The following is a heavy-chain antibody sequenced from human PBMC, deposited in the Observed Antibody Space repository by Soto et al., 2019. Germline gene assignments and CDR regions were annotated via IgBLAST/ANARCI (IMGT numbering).Heavy chain of an antibody. J-gene: IGHJ1*01. CDR2: IYYSGST. CDR3: AGDTGYCSGGSCSIEYFQH. CDR1: GGSISSYY. D-gene: IGHD2-15*01. V-gene: IGHV4-59*01. Sequence: PSETLSLTCTVSGGSISSYYWSWIWQPPGKGLEWIGYIYYSGSTNYNPSLKSRVTISVDTSKNQFSLKLSSVTAADTAVYYCAGDTGYCSGGSCSIEYFQHWGQGTLFTVS.